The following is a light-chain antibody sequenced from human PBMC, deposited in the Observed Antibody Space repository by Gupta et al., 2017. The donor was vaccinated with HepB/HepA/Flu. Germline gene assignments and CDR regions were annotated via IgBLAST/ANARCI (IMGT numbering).Light chain of an antibody. J-gene: IGKJ1*01. CDR1: QSVHIN. CDR2: GAS. Sequence: EIVMTQSPATLSVSPGERVALFCRASQSVHINLAWIQQKPGQAPRLLFYGASTRATGVPARFIGSGSRTEFTLTITSRQSEDVAVYFCQQDNNWPWTFGQGTKVEIK. V-gene: IGKV3-15*01. CDR3: QQDNNWPWT.